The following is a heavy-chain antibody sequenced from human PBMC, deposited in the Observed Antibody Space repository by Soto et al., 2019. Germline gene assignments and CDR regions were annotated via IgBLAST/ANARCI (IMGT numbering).Heavy chain of an antibody. V-gene: IGHV3-33*01. D-gene: IGHD6-19*01. Sequence: HPGGSLRLSCAASGFTFSSYGMHWVRQAPGKGLEWVAVIWYDGSNKYYADSVKGRFTISRDNSKNTLYLQMNSLRAEDTAVYYCVLIAVAPEPDFDYWGQGTLVTVSS. J-gene: IGHJ4*02. CDR1: GFTFSSYG. CDR2: IWYDGSNK. CDR3: VLIAVAPEPDFDY.